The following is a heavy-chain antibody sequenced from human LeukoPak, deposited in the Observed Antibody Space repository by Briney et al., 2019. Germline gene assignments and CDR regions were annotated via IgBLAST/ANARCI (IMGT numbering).Heavy chain of an antibody. CDR2: IIPILGIA. Sequence: ASVKVSCKASGGTFSSYAISWVRQAPGQGLEWMGRIIPILGIANYAQKFQGRLTITADKSTSTAYMELSSLRSEDTAVYYCASHYDSSGSSDYWGQGTLVTVSS. V-gene: IGHV1-69*04. J-gene: IGHJ4*02. CDR1: GGTFSSYA. D-gene: IGHD3-22*01. CDR3: ASHYDSSGSSDY.